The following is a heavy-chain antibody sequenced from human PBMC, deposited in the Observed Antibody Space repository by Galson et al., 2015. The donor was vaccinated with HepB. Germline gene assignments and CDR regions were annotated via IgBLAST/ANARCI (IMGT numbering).Heavy chain of an antibody. CDR2: IKQDGSEK. CDR1: GFTFSSYW. D-gene: IGHD3-10*01. J-gene: IGHJ4*02. CDR3: ARDRKGRRGLLWFREPKVNLDY. Sequence: SLRLSCAASGFTFSSYWMSWVRQAPGKGLEWVANIKQDGSEKYYVDSVKGRFTISRDNAKNSLYLQMNSLRAEDTAVYYCARDRKGRRGLLWFREPKVNLDYWGQGTLVTVSS. V-gene: IGHV3-7*01.